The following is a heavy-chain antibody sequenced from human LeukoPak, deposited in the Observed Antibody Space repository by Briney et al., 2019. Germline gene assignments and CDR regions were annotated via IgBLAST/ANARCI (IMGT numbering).Heavy chain of an antibody. Sequence: GGSLRLSCAASGFTFSSYGMHWVRQAPGKGLEWVAVISYDGTNEYYVDSVKGRFTISRDNSKNTLYLQMNSLRAEDTAVYYCAKSRGYDCLDYWGQGTLVTVSS. V-gene: IGHV3-30*18. CDR1: GFTFSSYG. D-gene: IGHD5-12*01. J-gene: IGHJ4*02. CDR3: AKSRGYDCLDY. CDR2: ISYDGTNE.